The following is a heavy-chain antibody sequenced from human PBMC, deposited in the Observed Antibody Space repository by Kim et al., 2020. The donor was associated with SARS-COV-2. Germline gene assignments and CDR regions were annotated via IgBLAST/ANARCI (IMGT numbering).Heavy chain of an antibody. Sequence: GNPTYAQGFTGRFVFSLDTSVSTAYLQISSLKAEDTAVYYCAREWQQPYDYWGQGTLVTVSS. D-gene: IGHD6-13*01. J-gene: IGHJ4*02. V-gene: IGHV7-4-1*02. CDR2: GNP. CDR3: AREWQQPYDY.